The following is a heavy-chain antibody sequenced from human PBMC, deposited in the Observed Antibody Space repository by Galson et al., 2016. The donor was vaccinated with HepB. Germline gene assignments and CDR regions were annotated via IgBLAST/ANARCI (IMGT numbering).Heavy chain of an antibody. CDR3: ARAGLLTKASFDC. D-gene: IGHD4-11*01. CDR2: ITYSGST. CDR1: GGSISDRSYY. V-gene: IGHV4-39*01. J-gene: IGHJ4*02. Sequence: SETLSLTCTVSGGSISDRSYYWGWIRQPPGKGLEWIGSITYSGSTSYNPSLNSRVAMSVDTSMNQLSLTLTSVTAADTAVYYCARAGLLTKASFDCWGQGTLVAVSS.